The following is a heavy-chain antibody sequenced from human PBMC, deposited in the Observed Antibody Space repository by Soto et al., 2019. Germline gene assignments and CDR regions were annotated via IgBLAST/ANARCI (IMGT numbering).Heavy chain of an antibody. V-gene: IGHV2-5*02. D-gene: IGHD1-1*01. CDR3: ARTSVNWGSRGLVDY. J-gene: IGHJ4*02. CDR1: GFSRSTSGVG. Sequence: QITLKESGPTLVKPTQTLTLTCTFSGFSRSTSGVGVGWIRQPPGKALEWLAFLYWDDDKRYSPSLKSRPTITKDTSKNQVHLTLTNMDLVDTATYYCARTSVNWGSRGLVDYWGQGTLVTVAS. CDR2: LYWDDDK.